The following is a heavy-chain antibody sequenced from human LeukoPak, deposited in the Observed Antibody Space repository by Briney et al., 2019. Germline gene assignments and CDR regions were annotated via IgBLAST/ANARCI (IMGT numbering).Heavy chain of an antibody. V-gene: IGHV3-23*01. D-gene: IGHD3-16*01. CDR2: LRGDGET. Sequence: GGPLRPPWRALGSTLRINAMAWIPRAPARGLEWASSLRGDGETFYADYVKGRFSLSRDESRNTVYLHLNNLRVEDTAVYYCAKASWVSSADAVLWVQGTLVTVSS. CDR1: GSTLRINA. CDR3: AKASWVSSADAVL. J-gene: IGHJ4*02.